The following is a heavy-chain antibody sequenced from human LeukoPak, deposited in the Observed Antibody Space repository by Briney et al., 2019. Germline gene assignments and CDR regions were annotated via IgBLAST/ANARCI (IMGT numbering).Heavy chain of an antibody. Sequence: GGSLRLSCAASGFTFSSYEMNWVRQAPGKGLEWVSYISSSGGTIKYADSVKGRFTISRDNAKNSLYLQMNSLRAEDTAVYYCARGGAAAGTGFDYWGQGTLVTVSS. CDR3: ARGGAAAGTGFDY. V-gene: IGHV3-48*03. CDR2: ISSSGGTI. D-gene: IGHD6-13*01. J-gene: IGHJ4*02. CDR1: GFTFSSYE.